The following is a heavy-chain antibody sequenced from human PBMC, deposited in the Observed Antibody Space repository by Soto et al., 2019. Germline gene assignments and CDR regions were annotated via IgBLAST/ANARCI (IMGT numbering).Heavy chain of an antibody. Sequence: GGSLRLSCAASGFTFSSYGMHWVRQAPGKGLEWVAVISYDGSNKYYADSVKGRFTISRDNSKNTLYLQMNSLRAEDTAVYYCAKRMITFAGVIVQMTDAFDIWGQGTMVTVSS. J-gene: IGHJ3*02. V-gene: IGHV3-30*18. CDR1: GFTFSSYG. D-gene: IGHD3-16*02. CDR3: AKRMITFAGVIVQMTDAFDI. CDR2: ISYDGSNK.